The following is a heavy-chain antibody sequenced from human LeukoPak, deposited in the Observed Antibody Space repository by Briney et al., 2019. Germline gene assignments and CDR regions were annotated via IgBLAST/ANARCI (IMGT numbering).Heavy chain of an antibody. D-gene: IGHD2-2*02. CDR2: MNPNSGNT. J-gene: IGHJ6*02. CDR3: ARGHIGGVLAAIIPDYYYYGMDV. Sequence: ASVKVSCKASGYTFTSYDINWVRQATGQGLEWMGWMNPNSGNTGYAQKFQGRVTMTRNTSISTAYMELSSLRSEDTAVYYCARGHIGGVLAAIIPDYYYYGMDVWGQGTTVTVSS. CDR1: GYTFTSYD. V-gene: IGHV1-8*01.